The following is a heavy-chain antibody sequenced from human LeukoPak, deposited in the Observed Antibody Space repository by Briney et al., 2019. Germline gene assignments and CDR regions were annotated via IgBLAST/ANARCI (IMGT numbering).Heavy chain of an antibody. CDR3: ARHAYYYDRSGSYEAFDI. J-gene: IGHJ3*02. V-gene: IGHV4-59*08. CDR1: GGSISTYY. D-gene: IGHD3-22*01. Sequence: PSETLSPTCTVSGGSISTYYWSWIRQPPGKGLEWIGSMYYSGSTNYKPSLKSRVTISVDTSKNQFSLKLSSVTAADTAVYYCARHAYYYDRSGSYEAFDIWGQGTMVTVSS. CDR2: MYYSGST.